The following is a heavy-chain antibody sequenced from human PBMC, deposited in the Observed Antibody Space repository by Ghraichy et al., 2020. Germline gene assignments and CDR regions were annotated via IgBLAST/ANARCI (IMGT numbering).Heavy chain of an antibody. CDR3: ARHPLGIAVAHFDY. CDR2: IYTSGST. V-gene: IGHV4-61*02. J-gene: IGHJ4*02. D-gene: IGHD6-19*01. CDR1: GGSISSGSYY. Sequence: SETLSLTCTVSGGSISSGSYYWSWIRQPAGKGLEWIGRIYTSGSTNYNPSLKSRVTISVDTSKNQFSLKLSSVTAADTAVYYCARHPLGIAVAHFDYWGQGTLVTVSS.